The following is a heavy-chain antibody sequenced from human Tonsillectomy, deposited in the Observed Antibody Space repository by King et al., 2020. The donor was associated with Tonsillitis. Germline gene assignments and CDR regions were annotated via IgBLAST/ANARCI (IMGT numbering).Heavy chain of an antibody. Sequence: QLQESGPGLVKPSETLSLTCTVSGGSISSYYWSWMRQPPGKGLEWIGYVYFSGSTNYNPSLKSRVTISVDTSKNQFSLKLISVTAADTAVYYCARDNPESTLDYWGQGTLVTVSS. J-gene: IGHJ4*02. CDR2: VYFSGST. D-gene: IGHD1-14*01. CDR3: ARDNPESTLDY. CDR1: GGSISSYY. V-gene: IGHV4-59*01.